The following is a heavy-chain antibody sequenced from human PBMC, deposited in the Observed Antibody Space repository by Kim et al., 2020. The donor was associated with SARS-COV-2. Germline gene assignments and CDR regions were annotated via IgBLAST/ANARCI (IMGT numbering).Heavy chain of an antibody. CDR3: AKARSGYNHFDY. V-gene: IGHV3-30*02. D-gene: IGHD3-22*01. J-gene: IGHJ4*02. Sequence: YQAGSVKGRFTIARGHSKDTLYLRMNSLRAEDTAVYYCAKARSGYNHFDYWGQGTLVTVSS.